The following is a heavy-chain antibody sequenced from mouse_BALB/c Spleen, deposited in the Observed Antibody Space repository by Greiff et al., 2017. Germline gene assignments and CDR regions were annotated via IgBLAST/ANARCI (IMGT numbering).Heavy chain of an antibody. Sequence: EVQLQQSGAELVKPGASVKLSCTASGFNINDTYMHWVKQRPEQGLEWIGRIDPANGNTKYDPKFQGKATITADTSSNTAYLQLSSLTSEDTAVYYCASYYGSSDSFAYWGQGTLVTVAA. CDR2: IDPANGNT. CDR3: ASYYGSSDSFAY. J-gene: IGHJ3*01. CDR1: GFNINDTY. D-gene: IGHD1-1*01. V-gene: IGHV14-3*02.